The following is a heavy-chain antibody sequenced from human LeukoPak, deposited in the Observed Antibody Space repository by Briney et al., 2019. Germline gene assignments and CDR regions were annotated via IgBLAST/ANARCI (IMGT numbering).Heavy chain of an antibody. CDR1: GFTFSSYS. D-gene: IGHD3-16*01. V-gene: IGHV3-21*01. CDR2: ISSSSSYI. Sequence: KPGGSLRLSCAASGFTFSSYSMNWVRQAPGKGLEWVSSISSSSSYIYYADSVKGRFTISRDNAENSLYLQMNSLRAEDTAVYYCASILGGSAGGILAFDIWGQGTMVTVSS. CDR3: ASILGGSAGGILAFDI. J-gene: IGHJ3*02.